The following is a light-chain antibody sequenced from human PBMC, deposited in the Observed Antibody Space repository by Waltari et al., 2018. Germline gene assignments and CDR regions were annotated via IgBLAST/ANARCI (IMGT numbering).Light chain of an antibody. Sequence: QSGLTQPPSVSGAPGQRVTISCTGSSSNIGAGYDVHWYQLLPGPAPKLLIYGYSNRPSCVPDRFSGSKSGTSASLAITGLQAEDEAGYYFQSYDSSLSGSVFGGGTKLTVL. CDR3: QSYDSSLSGSV. CDR2: GYS. CDR1: SSNIGAGYD. J-gene: IGLJ2*01. V-gene: IGLV1-40*01.